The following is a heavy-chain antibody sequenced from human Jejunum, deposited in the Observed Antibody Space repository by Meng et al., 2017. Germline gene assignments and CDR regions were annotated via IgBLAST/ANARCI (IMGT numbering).Heavy chain of an antibody. J-gene: IGHJ4*02. CDR2: ISHDGIKN. V-gene: IGHV3-30-3*01. CDR1: GFTFNRYG. D-gene: IGHD1-7*01. CDR3: TRGHLFNWNFIDI. Sequence: VQLVESGGGVVQPGQSLTLSCAGSGFTFNRYGLHWGRQAPGKGLEWVAVISHDGIKNYYADSVKGRFTISRDNSRNTVSLQMDSLRVEDTAMYYCTRGHLFNWNFIDIWGQGTLVTVSS.